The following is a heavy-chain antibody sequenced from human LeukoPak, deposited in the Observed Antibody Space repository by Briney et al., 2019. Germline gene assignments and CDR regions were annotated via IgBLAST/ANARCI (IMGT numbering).Heavy chain of an antibody. CDR3: AKDPYYYYASPESWFDP. Sequence: PGGSLSLSCAASGFTFSSYAMSWVRQAPGKGLEWVSAISGSGGSTYYADSVKGRFTISRDNSKNTLYLQMNSLRAEDTAVYYCAKDPYYYYASPESWFDPWGQGTLVTVSS. D-gene: IGHD3-10*01. CDR2: ISGSGGST. J-gene: IGHJ5*02. V-gene: IGHV3-23*01. CDR1: GFTFSSYA.